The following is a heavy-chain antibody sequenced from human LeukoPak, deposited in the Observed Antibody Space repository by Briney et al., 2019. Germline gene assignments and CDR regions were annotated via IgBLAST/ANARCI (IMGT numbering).Heavy chain of an antibody. CDR1: GGSISSGSYY. CDR2: IDSSGST. Sequence: PSETPSLTCTVSGGSISSGSYYWSWIRQPAGKGLEWIGRIDSSGSTNYNPSLKSRVTISVDTSKNQFSQKLSSVTAADTAVYYCARGLRQPWLRFTWDFDYWGQGTLVTVSS. J-gene: IGHJ4*02. D-gene: IGHD5-12*01. CDR3: ARGLRQPWLRFTWDFDY. V-gene: IGHV4-61*02.